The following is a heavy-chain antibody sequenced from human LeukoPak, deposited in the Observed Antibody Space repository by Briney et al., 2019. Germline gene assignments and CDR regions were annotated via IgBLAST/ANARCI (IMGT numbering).Heavy chain of an antibody. CDR3: ARDQGYCSGGSCYPYYYYGMDV. CDR1: GGSISSGAYY. CDR2: IYYSGST. V-gene: IGHV4-30-4*01. D-gene: IGHD2-15*01. J-gene: IGHJ6*02. Sequence: PSQTLSLTCTVSGGSISSGAYYWSWIRQPPGKGLEWIGYIYYSGSTYYNPSLKSRVTISVDTSKNQFSLKLSSVTAADTAVYYCARDQGYCSGGSCYPYYYYGMDVWGQGTTVTVSS.